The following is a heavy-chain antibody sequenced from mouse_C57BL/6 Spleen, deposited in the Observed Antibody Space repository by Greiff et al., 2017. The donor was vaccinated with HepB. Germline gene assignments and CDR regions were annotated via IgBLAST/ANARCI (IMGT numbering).Heavy chain of an antibody. V-gene: IGHV1-82*01. D-gene: IGHD1-1*01. CDR2: IYPGDGDT. CDR3: AREGHYGSSYFDY. CDR1: GYAFSSSW. Sequence: VQLQQSGPELVKPGASVKISCKASGYAFSSSWMNWVKQRPGKGLEWIGRIYPGDGDTNYNGKFKGKATLTADKSSSTAYMQLSSLTSEDSAVYFCAREGHYGSSYFDYWGQGTTLTVSS. J-gene: IGHJ2*01.